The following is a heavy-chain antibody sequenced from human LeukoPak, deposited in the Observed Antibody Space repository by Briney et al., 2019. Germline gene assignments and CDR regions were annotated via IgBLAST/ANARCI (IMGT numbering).Heavy chain of an antibody. CDR2: INSDGSST. Sequence: GGSLRLSCAASGFTFSSYWMHWVRQAPGKGLGWVSRINSDGSSTIYADSVKGRFTLSRDIAKNTLYMQMNSLRAEDTAVYYCARGLSGYSSSLGYWGQGTLVTVSS. D-gene: IGHD6-6*01. CDR1: GFTFSSYW. CDR3: ARGLSGYSSSLGY. J-gene: IGHJ4*02. V-gene: IGHV3-74*01.